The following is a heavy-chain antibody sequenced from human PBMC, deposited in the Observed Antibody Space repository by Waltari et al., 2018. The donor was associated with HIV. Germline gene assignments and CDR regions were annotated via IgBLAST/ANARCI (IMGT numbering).Heavy chain of an antibody. V-gene: IGHV3-21*01. CDR1: GFTFSGFS. J-gene: IGHJ4*02. CDR2: ISVSSSHR. CDR3: ARESIAAAGIDY. D-gene: IGHD6-13*01. Sequence: EVQLVESGGGLVKPGGSLRLSCAASGFTFSGFSMNWVRQAPGKGLEWVSSISVSSSHRYYTDAVKGRFTISRDNAKNSLYLQMNSLRADDTAVYYCARESIAAAGIDYWGQGTLVTVSS.